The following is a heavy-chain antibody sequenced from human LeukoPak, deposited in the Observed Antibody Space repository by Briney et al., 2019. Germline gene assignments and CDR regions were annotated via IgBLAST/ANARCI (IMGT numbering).Heavy chain of an antibody. V-gene: IGHV3-21*01. D-gene: IGHD3-9*01. J-gene: IGHJ3*02. Sequence: PGGSLRLSCAASGFTFSSYSMNWVRQAPGKGLEWVSSISSSSSYIYYADSVKGRFTISRDNAKNSLYLQMNSLRAEDTAVYYCARSRLDYDILTGYTPAVGAFGIWGQGTMVTVSS. CDR1: GFTFSSYS. CDR2: ISSSSSYI. CDR3: ARSRLDYDILTGYTPAVGAFGI.